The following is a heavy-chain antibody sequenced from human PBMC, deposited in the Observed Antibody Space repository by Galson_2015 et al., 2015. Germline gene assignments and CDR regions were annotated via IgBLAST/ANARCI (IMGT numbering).Heavy chain of an antibody. J-gene: IGHJ4*02. V-gene: IGHV3-11*03. D-gene: IGHD1-20*01. Sequence: SLRLSCAASGFTFSDYYMGWIRQAPGKGLEWVSYISSSSSYTNYADSVKGRFTISRDNAKNSLYLQMNSLRAEDTAVYYCASFSITGTTGGHFDYWVQGTLGAVSS. CDR3: ASFSITGTTGGHFDY. CDR2: ISSSSSYT. CDR1: GFTFSDYY.